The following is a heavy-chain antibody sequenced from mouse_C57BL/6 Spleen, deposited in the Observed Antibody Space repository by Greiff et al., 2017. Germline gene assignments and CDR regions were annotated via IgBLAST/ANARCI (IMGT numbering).Heavy chain of an antibody. CDR3: ARSRAGFREYFDV. CDR1: GYTFTSYW. D-gene: IGHD3-3*01. Sequence: QVQLQQPGAELVRPGSSVKLSCKASGYTFTSYWMHWVKQRPIQGLEWIGNIDPSDSETHYNQKFKDKATLTVDKSSSTAYMQLSSLTSEDSAVYYCARSRAGFREYFDVWGTGTTVTASS. V-gene: IGHV1-52*01. J-gene: IGHJ1*03. CDR2: IDPSDSET.